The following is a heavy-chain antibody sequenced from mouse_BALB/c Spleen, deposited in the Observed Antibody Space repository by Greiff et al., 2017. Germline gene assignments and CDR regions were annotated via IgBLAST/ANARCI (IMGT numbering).Heavy chain of an antibody. J-gene: IGHJ3*01. CDR3: AIPGAY. CDR1: GFTFSDYY. Sequence: DVMLVKSGGGLVKPGGSLKLSCAASGFTFSDYYMYWVRQTPEKRLEWVATISDGGSYTYYPDSVKGRFTISRDNAKNNLYLQMSSLKSEDTAMYYCAIPGAYWGQGTLVTVSA. V-gene: IGHV5-4*02. CDR2: ISDGGSYT. D-gene: IGHD5-1*01.